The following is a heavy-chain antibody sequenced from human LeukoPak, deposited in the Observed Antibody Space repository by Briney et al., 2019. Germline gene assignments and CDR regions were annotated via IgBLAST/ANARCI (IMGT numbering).Heavy chain of an antibody. V-gene: IGHV3-21*01. J-gene: IGHJ4*02. CDR2: ISSTSSYI. D-gene: IGHD3-22*01. CDR1: GFTFSSYA. CDR3: ARVQGDYYDSSGYYDY. Sequence: GGSQRLSCAASGFTFSSYAMSWVRQAPGKGLEWVSAISSTSSYIYYADSVKGRFTISRDNAKNSLYLRMNSLRAEDTAVYYCARVQGDYYDSSGYYDYWGQGTLVTVSS.